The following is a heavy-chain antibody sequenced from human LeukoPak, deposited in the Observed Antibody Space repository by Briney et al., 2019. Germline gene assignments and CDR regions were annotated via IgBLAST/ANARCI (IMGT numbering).Heavy chain of an antibody. D-gene: IGHD5-24*01. CDR3: ARTHNYGYDH. V-gene: IGHV3-7*01. J-gene: IGHJ5*02. CDR1: GFTFSSYW. Sequence: GGSLRLSCAASGFTFSSYWMSWVRQSPVKGLEWVANIKQDGSEKKYEDSVKGRFTISRDNADNSLFLQMNSLRAEDTAVYYCARTHNYGYDHWGQGTLVTVSS. CDR2: IKQDGSEK.